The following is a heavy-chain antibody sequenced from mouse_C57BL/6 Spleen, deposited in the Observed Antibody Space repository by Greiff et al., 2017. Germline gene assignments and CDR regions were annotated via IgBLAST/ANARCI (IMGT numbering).Heavy chain of an antibody. Sequence: QVQLKESGAELARPGASVKLSCKASGYTFTSYGISWVKQRTGQGLEWIGEIYPRSGNTYYNEKFKGKATLTADKSSSTAYMELRSLTSEDSAVYFCARMETGTGYFDVWGTGTTVTVSS. J-gene: IGHJ1*03. D-gene: IGHD4-1*01. CDR2: IYPRSGNT. V-gene: IGHV1-81*01. CDR1: GYTFTSYG. CDR3: ARMETGTGYFDV.